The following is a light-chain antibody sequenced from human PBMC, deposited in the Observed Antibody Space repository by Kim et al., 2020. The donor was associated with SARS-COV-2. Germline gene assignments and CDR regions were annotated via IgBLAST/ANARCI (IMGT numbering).Light chain of an antibody. Sequence: EIVLTQSPGTLSLSPGERATLSCRASQNIRGVYLAWYQQKPSQPPRLLVHGASRRATGIPDRISGSGSGTDFTLTISRREAEDFAIYYCQLFGTSPPITFGQGTRLEIK. V-gene: IGKV3-20*01. CDR3: QLFGTSPPIT. J-gene: IGKJ5*01. CDR2: GAS. CDR1: QNIRGVY.